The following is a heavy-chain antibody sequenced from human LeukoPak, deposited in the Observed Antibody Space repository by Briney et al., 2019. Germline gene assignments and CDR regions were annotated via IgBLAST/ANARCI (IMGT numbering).Heavy chain of an antibody. D-gene: IGHD5-18*01. V-gene: IGHV4-59*01. CDR1: GGSFSGYY. CDR2: LFDSVNT. J-gene: IGHJ4*02. CDR3: ATIKRGSTFGYFDF. Sequence: SETLSLTCAVYGGSFSGYYWSWIRQPPGKGLEWIAYLFDSVNTKDNPSLQSRLTLSADTSKNQFSLRLSSVTAADTDVYYCATIKRGSTFGYFDFWGQGIKVTVSS.